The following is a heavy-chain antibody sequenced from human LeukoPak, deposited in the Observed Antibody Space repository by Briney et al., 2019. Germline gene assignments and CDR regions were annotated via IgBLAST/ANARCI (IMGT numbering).Heavy chain of an antibody. J-gene: IGHJ4*02. CDR3: AKGERTSSGYYPVYYFDY. V-gene: IGHV3-30*04. D-gene: IGHD3-22*01. Sequence: PGGSLRLSCAASGFTFSSYAMHWVRQAPGKGLEWVAVISYDGSNKYYADSVKGRFTISRDNSKNTLSLQMNSLRAEDTAVYYCAKGERTSSGYYPVYYFDYWGQGTLVTVSS. CDR2: ISYDGSNK. CDR1: GFTFSSYA.